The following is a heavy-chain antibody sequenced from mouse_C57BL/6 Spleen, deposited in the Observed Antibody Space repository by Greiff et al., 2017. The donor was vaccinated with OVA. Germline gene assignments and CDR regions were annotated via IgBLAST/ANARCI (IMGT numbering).Heavy chain of an antibody. J-gene: IGHJ1*03. Sequence: EVKLVESGEGLVKPGGSLKLSCAASGFTFSSYAMSWVRQTPEKRLEWVAYISSGGDYIYYADTVKGRFTISRDNARDTLYLQMSSLKSEDTAMYYCTRNMIYYEYDDWYFDVWGTGTTVTVSS. CDR3: TRNMIYYEYDDWYFDV. D-gene: IGHD2-4*01. V-gene: IGHV5-9-1*02. CDR2: ISSGGDYI. CDR1: GFTFSSYA.